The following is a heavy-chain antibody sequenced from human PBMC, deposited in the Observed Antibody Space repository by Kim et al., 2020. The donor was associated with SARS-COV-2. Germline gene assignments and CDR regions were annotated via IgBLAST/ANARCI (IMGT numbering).Heavy chain of an antibody. D-gene: IGHD2-15*01. V-gene: IGHV3-15*01. J-gene: IGHJ5*02. CDR1: GFSIIKAW. Sequence: GGSLRLSCAASGFSIIKAWMSWVRQAPGKGLEWVGRVKSKTDGGTTDYAAPVKGRFTISRDDSQNTVFLQMNSLTTEDTAVYFCVTFATGGATWGQGTLV. CDR2: VKSKTDGGTT. CDR3: VTFATGGAT.